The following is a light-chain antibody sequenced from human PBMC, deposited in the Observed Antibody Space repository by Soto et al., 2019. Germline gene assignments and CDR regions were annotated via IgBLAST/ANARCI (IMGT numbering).Light chain of an antibody. CDR2: GAS. V-gene: IGKV3-15*01. Sequence: EIVMTQSPATLSVSPGERATLSCRASQSVSSNLAWYQQKPCQAPRLLIYGASPRATGIPARFSGSGSGTEFTLTISSLQSEDFAVYYCQQYNNWPPAFGQGTRLEI. CDR3: QQYNNWPPA. CDR1: QSVSSN. J-gene: IGKJ5*01.